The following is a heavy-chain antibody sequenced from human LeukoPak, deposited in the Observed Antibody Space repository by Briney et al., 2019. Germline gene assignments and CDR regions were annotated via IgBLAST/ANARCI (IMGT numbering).Heavy chain of an antibody. CDR1: GYTFTSFY. Sequence: ASVKVSCKASGYTFTSFYINWVRQATGQGLEWMGWVKPNSGNTGFAQKFHGRVSMTRSTSISTAYMELSSLRSEATAVYYCARAHCRENMLAVDTGCWFDPWGQGTLVTVSS. V-gene: IGHV1-8*01. CDR3: ARAHCRENMLAVDTGCWFDP. D-gene: IGHD6-19*01. J-gene: IGHJ5*02. CDR2: VKPNSGNT.